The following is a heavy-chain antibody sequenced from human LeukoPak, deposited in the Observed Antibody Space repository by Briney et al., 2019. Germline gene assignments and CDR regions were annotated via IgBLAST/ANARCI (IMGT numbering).Heavy chain of an antibody. CDR2: ISGSSTYK. J-gene: IGHJ6*04. CDR1: GFDFSTYS. CDR3: ARNRLRATATYMDV. V-gene: IGHV3-21*01. D-gene: IGHD2-15*01. Sequence: GGSLRLSCEVSGFDFSTYSMNWVRQAPGKGLEWVSSISGSSTYKFYADSVKGRFTISRDNSEDTLYLQIITLRAVDTAVYYCARNRLRATATYMDVWGKGTTVTVSS.